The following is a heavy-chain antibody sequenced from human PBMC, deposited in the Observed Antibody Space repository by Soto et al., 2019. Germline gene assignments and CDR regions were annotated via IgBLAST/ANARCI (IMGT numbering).Heavy chain of an antibody. Sequence: QVQLVESGGGVVQPGRSLRLSCAASGFTFSSYAMHWVRRAPGKGPEWVAAVSHDGKSGFYADSVSGRFTVSRDNSNSLVYLQMDRLRPEDTALFYCARLDKFNGGWSWGQGTAVTVSS. CDR3: ARLDKFNGGWS. J-gene: IGHJ4*02. V-gene: IGHV3-30*14. D-gene: IGHD6-19*01. CDR2: VSHDGKSG. CDR1: GFTFSSYA.